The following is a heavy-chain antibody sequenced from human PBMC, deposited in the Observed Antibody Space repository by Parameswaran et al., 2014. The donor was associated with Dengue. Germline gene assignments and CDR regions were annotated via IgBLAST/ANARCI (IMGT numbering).Heavy chain of an antibody. J-gene: IGHJ6*02. CDR3: AREGYYYGMDV. Sequence: RWIRQPPGKGLEWIGYIYYSGSTNYNPSLKSRVTISVDTSKNQFSLKLSSVTAADTAVYYCAREGYYYGMDVWGQGTTVTVSS. CDR2: IYYSGST. V-gene: IGHV4-59*01.